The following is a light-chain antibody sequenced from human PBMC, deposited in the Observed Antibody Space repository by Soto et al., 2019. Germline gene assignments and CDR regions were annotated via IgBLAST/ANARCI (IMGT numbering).Light chain of an antibody. CDR3: QQYHTWPYT. CDR2: DAS. CDR1: QSVRYN. Sequence: EIVLTQSPATLSVSPGERATLSCRASQSVRYNLAWYQQIPGQAPRLLIYDASTMAAGIPAMFSGGWSGTEFTLTISSLQSEDFAGFYCQQYHTWPYTFGLGTKLEI. V-gene: IGKV3-15*01. J-gene: IGKJ2*01.